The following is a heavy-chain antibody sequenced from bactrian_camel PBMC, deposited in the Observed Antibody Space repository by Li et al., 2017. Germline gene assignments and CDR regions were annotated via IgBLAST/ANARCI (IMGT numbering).Heavy chain of an antibody. CDR2: IDRVGNT. V-gene: IGHV3S53*01. CDR3: AADVGSMSGNCQPNY. J-gene: IGHJ4*01. CDR1: GPTTFKSLC. Sequence: HVQLVESGGGSVQPGGSLRLSCSASGPTTFKSLCLGWFRQTPGQEREGIAGIDRVGNTTYANSVKGRFTISKDNSKNTMYLQMNNLQPEDTAMYYCAADVGSMSGNCQPNYWGQGTQVTVS. D-gene: IGHD6*01.